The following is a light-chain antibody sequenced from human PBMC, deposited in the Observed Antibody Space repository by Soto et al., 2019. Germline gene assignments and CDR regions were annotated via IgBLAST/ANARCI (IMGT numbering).Light chain of an antibody. CDR3: HEYADSLLT. Sequence: EIVLTQSPGTLSLSPGERATLSCRASQSVTNSHLAWYQQKPGQAPRLLMYNAATRATGIPDRFSGSGSGTDFTLTISRLEPEDFAVYYCHEYADSLLTFGGGTKVVIK. V-gene: IGKV3-20*01. CDR1: QSVTNSH. J-gene: IGKJ4*01. CDR2: NAA.